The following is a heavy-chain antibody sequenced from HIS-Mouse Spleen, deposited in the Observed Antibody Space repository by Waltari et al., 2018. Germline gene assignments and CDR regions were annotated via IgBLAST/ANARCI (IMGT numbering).Heavy chain of an antibody. CDR1: GYTFTGYY. CDR2: INPNSGGT. D-gene: IGHD6-6*01. V-gene: IGHV1-2*02. Sequence: QVQLVQSGAEVKKPGASVKVSCKASGYTFTGYYMHWVRQAPGQGLEWMGWINPNSGGTNYAQKFQGRVTMTRDTSISTAYMELSRLGSDDTAVYYCARDLGARHYYYYGMDVWGQGTTVTVSS. J-gene: IGHJ6*02. CDR3: ARDLGARHYYYYGMDV.